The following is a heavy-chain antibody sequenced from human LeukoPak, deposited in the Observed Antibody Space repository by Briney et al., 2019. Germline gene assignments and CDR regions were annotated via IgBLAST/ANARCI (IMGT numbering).Heavy chain of an antibody. CDR1: GFTFSGSA. Sequence: PGGSLRLTCAASGFTFSGSAMHWVRQASGKGLEWVGRIRSKANSYATAYAASVKGRFTISRDDSKNTAYLRMNSLKTEDTAVYYCTRPGTVAGTKDYWGQGTLVTVSS. D-gene: IGHD6-19*01. CDR2: IRSKANSYAT. CDR3: TRPGTVAGTKDY. J-gene: IGHJ4*02. V-gene: IGHV3-73*01.